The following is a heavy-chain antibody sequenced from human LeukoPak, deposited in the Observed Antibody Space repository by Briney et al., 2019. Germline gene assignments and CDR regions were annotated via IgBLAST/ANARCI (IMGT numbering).Heavy chain of an antibody. V-gene: IGHV1-2*04. Sequence: ASVKVSCKASGYTFTSYYMHWVRQAPGQGLEWMGWINPNSGGANYAQKFQGWVTMTRDTSISTAYMELSRLRSDDTAVYYCARERYYYDSSGYYRTFDYWGQGTLVTVSS. CDR3: ARERYYYDSSGYYRTFDY. D-gene: IGHD3-22*01. J-gene: IGHJ4*02. CDR1: GYTFTSYY. CDR2: INPNSGGA.